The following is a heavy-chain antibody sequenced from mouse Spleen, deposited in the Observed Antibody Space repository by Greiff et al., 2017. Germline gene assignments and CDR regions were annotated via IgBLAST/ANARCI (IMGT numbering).Heavy chain of an antibody. J-gene: IGHJ2*01. D-gene: IGHD1-1*01. V-gene: IGHV5-6*01. CDR1: GFTFSSYG. Sequence: EVQVVESGGDLVKPGGSLKLSCAASGFTFSSYGMSWVRQTPDKRLEWVATISSGGSYTYYPDSVKGRFTISRDNAKNTLYLQMSSLKSEDTAMYYCARPYGSSSYYFDYWGQGTTLTVSS. CDR2: ISSGGSYT. CDR3: ARPYGSSSYYFDY.